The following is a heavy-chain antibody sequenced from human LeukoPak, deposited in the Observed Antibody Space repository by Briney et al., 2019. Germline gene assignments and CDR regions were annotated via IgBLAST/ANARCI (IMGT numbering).Heavy chain of an antibody. CDR3: ARDIAAAGIGGAFDI. V-gene: IGHV1-8*01. CDR2: MNPNSGNT. Sequence: ASVKVSCKASGYTFTSYDINWVRQATGQGLEWMGWMNPNSGNTGYAQKFQGRVTMTRDMSTSTVYMELSSLRSEDTAVYYCARDIAAAGIGGAFDIWGQGTMVTVSS. CDR1: GYTFTSYD. J-gene: IGHJ3*02. D-gene: IGHD6-13*01.